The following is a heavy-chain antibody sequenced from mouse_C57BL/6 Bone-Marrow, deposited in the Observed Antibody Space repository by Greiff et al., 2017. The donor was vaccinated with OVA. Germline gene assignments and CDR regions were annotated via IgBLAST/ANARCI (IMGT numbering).Heavy chain of an antibody. CDR3: ARSRYYGSSLYYFDY. D-gene: IGHD1-1*01. CDR1: GYTFTNYW. Sequence: QVQLQQSGAELVRPGTSVKMSCKASGYTFTNYWIGWAKQRPGHGLEWIGDIYPGGGYTNYNEKFKGKATLTADKSSCTAYMQFSSLTSEDSAIYYCARSRYYGSSLYYFDYWGQGTTLTVSS. V-gene: IGHV1-63*01. CDR2: IYPGGGYT. J-gene: IGHJ2*01.